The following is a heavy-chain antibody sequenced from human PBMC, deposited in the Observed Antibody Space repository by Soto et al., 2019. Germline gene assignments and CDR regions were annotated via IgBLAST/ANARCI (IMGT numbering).Heavy chain of an antibody. J-gene: IGHJ2*01. CDR2: IYPGDSDT. CDR3: ARAPGPTRSYGDHYWYFDL. CDR1: GYSFTSYW. Sequence: PGESLKISCKGSGYSFTSYWIGWVRQMPGKGLEWMGIIYPGDSDTRYSPSFQGQVTISADKSISTAYLQWSSLKASDTAMYYCARAPGPTRSYGDHYWYFDLWGRGTLVTVSS. D-gene: IGHD4-17*01. V-gene: IGHV5-51*01.